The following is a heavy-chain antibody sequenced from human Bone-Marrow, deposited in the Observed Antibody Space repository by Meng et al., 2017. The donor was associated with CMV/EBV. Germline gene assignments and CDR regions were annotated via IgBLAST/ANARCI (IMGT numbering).Heavy chain of an antibody. CDR1: GGTFSSYA. CDR2: IIPIFGTA. V-gene: IGHV1-69*05. CDR3: ARNIAAAGTFDY. J-gene: IGHJ4*02. Sequence: CKASGGTFSSYAISWLRQAPGQGLEWMGGIIPIFGTANYAQKFQGRVTITTDESTSTAYMELSSLRSEDTAVYYCARNIAAAGTFDYWGQGTLVTVSS. D-gene: IGHD6-13*01.